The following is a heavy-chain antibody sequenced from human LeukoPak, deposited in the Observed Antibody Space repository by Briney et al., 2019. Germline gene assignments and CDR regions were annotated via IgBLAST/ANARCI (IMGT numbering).Heavy chain of an antibody. CDR3: ARGGIVVVPAAIPFDY. V-gene: IGHV4-4*02. J-gene: IGHJ4*02. CDR1: GGSISSSNW. Sequence: SETLSLTCAVSGGSISSSNWWSWVRQPPGKGLEWIGEIYHSGSTNYNPSLKSRVTISVDKSKNQFSLKLSSVTAADTAVYYCARGGIVVVPAAIPFDYWGQGTLVTVSS. CDR2: IYHSGST. D-gene: IGHD2-2*01.